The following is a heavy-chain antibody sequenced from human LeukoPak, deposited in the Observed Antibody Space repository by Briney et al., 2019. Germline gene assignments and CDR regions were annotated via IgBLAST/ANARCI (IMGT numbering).Heavy chain of an antibody. CDR2: TYYRSKWYN. V-gene: IGHV6-1*01. J-gene: IGHJ4*02. Sequence: SQTLSLTCAISGDSVSSNSAAWNWIRQSPSTGLEWLGRTYYRSKWYNDYAVSVKSRTTINPDTSKNQFSLQLNSVTPEDTVVYYCARDPSARLVRGYFDYWGQGTLVTVSS. CDR1: GDSVSSNSAA. D-gene: IGHD6-19*01. CDR3: ARDPSARLVRGYFDY.